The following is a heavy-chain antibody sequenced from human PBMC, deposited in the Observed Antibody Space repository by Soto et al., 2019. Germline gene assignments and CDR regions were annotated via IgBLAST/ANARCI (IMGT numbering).Heavy chain of an antibody. CDR3: ARDEDRQQFGGNYYYGIDV. CDR2: IIPIVPTP. Sequence: QVQLVQSGAEVTKPGSSVTVSCKASGGTFGNSAISWVRQAPGQGLEWRGGIIPIVPTPDYAQKFQGIVTMTADESTTTGYMELAGLRSGDAAVYYGARDEDRQQFGGNYYYGIDVWGQGTTVTVSS. CDR1: GGTFGNSA. V-gene: IGHV1-69*12. D-gene: IGHD3-10*01. J-gene: IGHJ6*02.